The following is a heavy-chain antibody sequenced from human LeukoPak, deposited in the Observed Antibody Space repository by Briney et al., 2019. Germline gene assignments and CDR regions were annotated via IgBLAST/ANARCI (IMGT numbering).Heavy chain of an antibody. D-gene: IGHD2-21*02. J-gene: IGHJ2*01. CDR2: ISYNSDTI. CDR3: AKDYCGGDCYSGWYFDL. V-gene: IGHV3-9*01. Sequence: GGSLRLSCAASGFTFDDYAMHWVRQAPGKGLEWVSGISYNSDTIAYADSVKGRFTISRDNAKNSLYLQMNSLRAEDTALYYCAKDYCGGDCYSGWYFDLWGRGTLVTVSS. CDR1: GFTFDDYA.